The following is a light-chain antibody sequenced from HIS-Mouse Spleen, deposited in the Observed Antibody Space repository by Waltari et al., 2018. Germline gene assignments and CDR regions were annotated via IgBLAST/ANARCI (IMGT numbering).Light chain of an antibody. V-gene: IGLV3-10*01. CDR2: EDS. J-gene: IGLJ2*01. CDR1: ALPKKY. Sequence: SYELTQPPSVSVSPGQTARITCSGDALPKKYAYWYQQKSDQAPVLVIYEDSKRPSGIPERFAGSSSGTMATLTSSGAQVEDEADYYCYSTDSSGNHRVFGGGTKLTVL. CDR3: YSTDSSGNHRV.